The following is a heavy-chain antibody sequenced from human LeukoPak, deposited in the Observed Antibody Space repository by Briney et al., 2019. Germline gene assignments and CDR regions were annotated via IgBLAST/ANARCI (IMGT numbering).Heavy chain of an antibody. J-gene: IGHJ6*02. V-gene: IGHV4-34*01. Sequence: SETLSLTCAVYGGSFSGYYWSWIRQPPGKGLEWIGEINHSGSTNYNPSLKSRVTISVDTSKNQSSLKLSSVTAADTAAYYCARGPGYCSGGSCYPYYYYGMDVWGQGTTVTVSS. CDR1: GGSFSGYY. CDR2: INHSGST. D-gene: IGHD2-15*01. CDR3: ARGPGYCSGGSCYPYYYYGMDV.